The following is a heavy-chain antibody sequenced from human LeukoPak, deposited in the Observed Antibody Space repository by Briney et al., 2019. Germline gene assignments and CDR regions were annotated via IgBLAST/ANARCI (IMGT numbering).Heavy chain of an antibody. J-gene: IGHJ4*02. V-gene: IGHV4-61*02. CDR3: ARSDGYNLNFDY. CDR2: IYTSGST. D-gene: IGHD5-24*01. Sequence: ASETLSLTCTVSGGSISSGSYYWSWIRQPAGKGLEWIGRIYTSGSTNYNPSLKSRVTISVDTSKNQFSLKLSSVTAADTAVYYCARSDGYNLNFDYWGQGTLVTVSS. CDR1: GGSISSGSYY.